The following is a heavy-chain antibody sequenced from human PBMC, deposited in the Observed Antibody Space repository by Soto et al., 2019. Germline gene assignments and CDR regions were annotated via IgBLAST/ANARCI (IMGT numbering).Heavy chain of an antibody. CDR1: GFSLSTSGVD. D-gene: IGHD6-6*01. J-gene: IGHJ4*02. CDR3: AHRRTYSSSPESFFVS. V-gene: IGHV2-5*02. CDR2: IYWDDDK. Sequence: QITLKESGPTLVKPTQTLTLTCTFSGFSLSTSGVDVGWIRQPPGKALEWLALIYWDDDKLYSPSMKSRLTITNDSSKSQLVLTMTIMDPLDTATYYGAHRRTYSSSPESFFVSWRQGTLVTVS.